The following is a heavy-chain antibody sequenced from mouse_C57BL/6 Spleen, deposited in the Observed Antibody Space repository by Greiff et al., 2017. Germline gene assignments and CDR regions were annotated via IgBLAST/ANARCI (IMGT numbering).Heavy chain of an antibody. CDR3: TREVTGTWYFDV. V-gene: IGHV1-15*01. Sequence: QVQLQQSGAELVRPGASVTLSCKASGYTFTDYEMHWVKQTPVHGLEWIGAIDPETGGTAYNQKFKGKAILTADKSSSTAYMELRSLTSEDSAVYYCTREVTGTWYFDVWGTGTTVTVSS. J-gene: IGHJ1*03. D-gene: IGHD4-1*01. CDR1: GYTFTDYE. CDR2: IDPETGGT.